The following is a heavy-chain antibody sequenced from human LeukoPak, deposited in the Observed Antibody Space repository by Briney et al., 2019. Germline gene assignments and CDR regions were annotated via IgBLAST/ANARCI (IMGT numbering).Heavy chain of an antibody. D-gene: IGHD4-17*01. Sequence: SETLSLTCTVSGGSISSNTYYYGWIRQPPGKGLEWIASIYYSGSTYYNPSLKSRVTISTDTSKNQFSLKLTSVTAADTAVYYCASGHDYGYWGQGTLVSVSS. CDR1: GGSISSNTYY. J-gene: IGHJ4*02. CDR3: ASGHDYGY. CDR2: IYYSGST. V-gene: IGHV4-39*07.